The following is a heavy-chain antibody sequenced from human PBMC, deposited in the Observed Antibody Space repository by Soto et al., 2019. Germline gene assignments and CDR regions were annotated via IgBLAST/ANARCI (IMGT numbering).Heavy chain of an antibody. CDR1: GFTFSSYA. Sequence: GGSLRLSCAASGFTFSSYAMSWVRQAPEKGLEWVSAISGSGGSTYYADSVKGRFTISRDNSKNTLYLQMNSLRAEDTAVYYCAKDYSSPGDAFDIWGQGTMVTVSS. V-gene: IGHV3-23*01. CDR3: AKDYSSPGDAFDI. J-gene: IGHJ3*02. CDR2: ISGSGGST. D-gene: IGHD2-21*01.